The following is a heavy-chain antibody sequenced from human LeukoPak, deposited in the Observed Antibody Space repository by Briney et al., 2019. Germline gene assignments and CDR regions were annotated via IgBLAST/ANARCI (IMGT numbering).Heavy chain of an antibody. J-gene: IGHJ4*02. CDR2: IYSGGST. V-gene: IGHV3-53*01. CDR1: GFIVISNY. Sequence: GGSLRLSCAASGFIVISNYMSWVRQAPGKGLEWVSVIYSGGSTYYADSVKGRFTISRDNSKNTLYLQMNSLRAEDTAVYYCARVGEGAAKDWGQGTLVTVSS. D-gene: IGHD1-26*01. CDR3: ARVGEGAAKD.